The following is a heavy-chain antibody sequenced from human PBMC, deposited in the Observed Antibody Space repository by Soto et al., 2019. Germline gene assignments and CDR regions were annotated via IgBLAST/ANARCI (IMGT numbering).Heavy chain of an antibody. Sequence: ASVKVSCKASGYTLTTYSMHWVRQAPGQRLEWMGWMNPLNGDTKYSQRFQGRLTIIRDTSASTAYMELSSLRSEDTAIYYCASSGAHKYYYGMDVWGQGTTVTVSS. J-gene: IGHJ6*02. CDR1: GYTLTTYS. CDR2: MNPLNGDT. D-gene: IGHD2-15*01. V-gene: IGHV1-3*01. CDR3: ASSGAHKYYYGMDV.